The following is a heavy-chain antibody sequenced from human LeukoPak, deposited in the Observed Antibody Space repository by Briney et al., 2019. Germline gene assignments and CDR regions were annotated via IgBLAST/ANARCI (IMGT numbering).Heavy chain of an antibody. CDR2: INPNSGGT. V-gene: IGHV1-2*02. D-gene: IGHD6-19*01. J-gene: IGHJ4*02. Sequence: ASVKVSCKASGYTFTGYYMHWVRQAPGQGLEWMGWINPNSGGTNYAQKFQGRVTMTRDTSISTAYMELSRLRSDDTAVCYCARGRSGIAVADSYYFDYWGQGTLVTVSS. CDR1: GYTFTGYY. CDR3: ARGRSGIAVADSYYFDY.